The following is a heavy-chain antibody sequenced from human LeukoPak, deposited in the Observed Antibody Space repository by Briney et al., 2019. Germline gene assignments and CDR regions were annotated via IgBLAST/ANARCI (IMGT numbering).Heavy chain of an antibody. D-gene: IGHD2-15*01. Sequence: ASVKVSCKAAGYTFTTYDINWMRQATGQGLEWMGWMNPNSANTGYAQKFQGRVTMTSNTSISTAYLELSSLRSDDPAVYYCARVPRYCSGGSCYYFDYWGQGTLVTVSS. CDR1: GYTFTTYD. CDR3: ARVPRYCSGGSCYYFDY. J-gene: IGHJ4*02. CDR2: MNPNSANT. V-gene: IGHV1-8*01.